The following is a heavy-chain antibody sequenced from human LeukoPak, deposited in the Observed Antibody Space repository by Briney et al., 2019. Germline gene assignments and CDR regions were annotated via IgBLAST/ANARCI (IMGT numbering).Heavy chain of an antibody. D-gene: IGHD6-13*01. J-gene: IGHJ4*02. CDR3: ARAGEEYTSTWSGAY. CDR2: ISPNSGGT. CDR1: GYTFTGYY. Sequence: GASVKVSCKASGYTFTGYYIHWVRQAPGQALEWMGWISPNSGGTNYVQKFQGRVTMTRDTSISTAYMELTRLTSDDTAMYYCARAGEEYTSTWSGAYWGQGTLVTVSS. V-gene: IGHV1-2*02.